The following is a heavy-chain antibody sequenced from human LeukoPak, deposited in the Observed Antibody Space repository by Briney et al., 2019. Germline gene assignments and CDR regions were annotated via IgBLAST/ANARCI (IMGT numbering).Heavy chain of an antibody. CDR3: ARAGRYYDSSGYYYFDY. CDR2: IIPIFGTA. CDR1: GGTFSGYA. Sequence: ASVKVSCKASGGTFSGYAISWVRQAPGQGLEWMGGIIPIFGTANYAQKFQGRVTITTDESTSTAYMELSSLRSEDTAVYYCARAGRYYDSSGYYYFDYWGQGTLVTVSS. V-gene: IGHV1-69*05. D-gene: IGHD3-22*01. J-gene: IGHJ4*02.